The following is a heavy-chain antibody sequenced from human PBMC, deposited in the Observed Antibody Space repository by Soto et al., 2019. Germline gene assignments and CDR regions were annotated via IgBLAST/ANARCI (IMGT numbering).Heavy chain of an antibody. D-gene: IGHD2-21*02. CDR2: ISYDGSNK. CDR3: ARTTYCGGDCYSHFDY. CDR1: GFTFSSYA. Sequence: LRLSCAASGFTFSSYAMHWVRQAPGKGLEWVAVISYDGSNKYYADSVKGRFTISRDNSKNTLYLQMNSLRAEDTAVYYCARTTYCGGDCYSHFDYWGQGTLVTVSS. J-gene: IGHJ4*02. V-gene: IGHV3-30-3*01.